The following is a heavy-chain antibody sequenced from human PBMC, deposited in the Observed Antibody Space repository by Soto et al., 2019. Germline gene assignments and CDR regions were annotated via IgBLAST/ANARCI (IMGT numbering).Heavy chain of an antibody. CDR1: GYTFTTYG. CDR3: VREAEYNSFISFAY. Sequence: ASVKVSCKASGYTFTTYGISWVRQAPGQGLEWMGWISAYYGSTDYEQKFQGRVTVTRDTSTSTAYMELRSLRSDDTAVYYCVREAEYNSFISFAYWGQGTQVTVSS. CDR2: ISAYYGST. D-gene: IGHD1-1*01. V-gene: IGHV1-18*01. J-gene: IGHJ4*02.